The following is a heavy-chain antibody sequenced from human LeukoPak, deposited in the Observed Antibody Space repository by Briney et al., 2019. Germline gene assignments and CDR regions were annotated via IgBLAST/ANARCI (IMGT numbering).Heavy chain of an antibody. Sequence: GGSLRLSCAASGFTFSSYAMHWVRQAPGKGLEWVAVISYDGSNKYYADSVKGRFTISRDNAKNSLYLQMNSLRAEDTAVYYCATYTSVTNAFDIWGQGTMVTVSS. CDR3: ATYTSVTNAFDI. J-gene: IGHJ3*02. V-gene: IGHV3-30-3*01. CDR1: GFTFSSYA. D-gene: IGHD4-17*01. CDR2: ISYDGSNK.